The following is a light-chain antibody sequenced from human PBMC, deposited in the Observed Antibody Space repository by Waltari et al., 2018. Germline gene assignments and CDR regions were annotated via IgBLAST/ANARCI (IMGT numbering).Light chain of an antibody. J-gene: IGLJ3*02. CDR3: AAWDDSLNGWV. CDR2: RNN. V-gene: IGLV1-44*01. Sequence: QSVLTQPPSASGTPGQRVTISCSGSSSNIGSNTVNWYQQLPGTAPKLLIYRNNQRPSGVPDRFSGSKSGTSASLAISGLQSEDEADDYCAAWDDSLNGWVFGGGTKLTVL. CDR1: SSNIGSNT.